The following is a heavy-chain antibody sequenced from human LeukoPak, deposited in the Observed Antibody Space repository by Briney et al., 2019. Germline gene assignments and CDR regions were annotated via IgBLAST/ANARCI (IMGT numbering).Heavy chain of an antibody. Sequence: SETLSLTCTVSGGSISSYYWSWIRQLPGKGLEWIGYIYYSGSTNYNPSLKSRVTISVDTSKNQFSLKLSSVTAADTAVYYCARRTAMDVYFDYWGQGTLVTVSS. CDR1: GGSISSYY. J-gene: IGHJ4*02. D-gene: IGHD5-18*01. CDR2: IYYSGST. V-gene: IGHV4-59*08. CDR3: ARRTAMDVYFDY.